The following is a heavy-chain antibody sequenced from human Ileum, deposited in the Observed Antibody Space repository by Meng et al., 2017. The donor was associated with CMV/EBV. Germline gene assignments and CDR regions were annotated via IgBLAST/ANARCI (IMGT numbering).Heavy chain of an antibody. V-gene: IGHV4-34*01. J-gene: IGHJ5*02. CDR1: GGSFSGYY. CDR2: INHSGST. CDR3: ASRRGWDGYT. D-gene: IGHD5-24*01. Sequence: SETLSLTCAVYGGSFSGYYWSWIRQPPGKGLEWIGEINHSGSTNYNPSLKSRVTISVDTSKNQFSLKLSSVTAADTAVYYCASRRGWDGYTWGRGTLVTVSS.